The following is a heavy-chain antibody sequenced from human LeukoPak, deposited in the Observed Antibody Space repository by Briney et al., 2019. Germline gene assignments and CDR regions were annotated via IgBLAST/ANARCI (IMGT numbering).Heavy chain of an antibody. J-gene: IGHJ4*02. Sequence: SETLSLTCTVSGGSISNYYWSWIRQPPGKGLEWIGYIYYSGSTNYNPSLKSRVTISVDTSKNHFSLRLSSVTAADTAVYYCARAIPVEYSYGLDHYFDAWGQGTLVIVSS. CDR1: GGSISNYY. CDR2: IYYSGST. V-gene: IGHV4-59*08. D-gene: IGHD5-18*01. CDR3: ARAIPVEYSYGLDHYFDA.